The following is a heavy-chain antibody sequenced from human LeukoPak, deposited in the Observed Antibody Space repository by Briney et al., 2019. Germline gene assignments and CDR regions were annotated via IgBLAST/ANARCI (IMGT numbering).Heavy chain of an antibody. CDR2: IKHDGSET. J-gene: IGHJ3*02. CDR1: GFTISSYW. Sequence: PGGSLRLSCAASGFTISSYWMSWVRQVPGKGLESVAHIKHDGSETYYVDTVRGRFIISRDNAKNSLYLQMNSLRVEDTAVYHCARGPTDFDASDIWGHGTLVTVS. V-gene: IGHV3-7*01. CDR3: ARGPTDFDASDI.